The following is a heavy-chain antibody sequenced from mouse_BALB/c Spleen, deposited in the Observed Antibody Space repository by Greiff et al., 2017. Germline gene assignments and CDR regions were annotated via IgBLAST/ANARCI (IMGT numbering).Heavy chain of an antibody. CDR1: GFTFSSYG. J-gene: IGHJ3*01. CDR3: ARHNYYGSRTWFAY. CDR2: ISSGGSYT. D-gene: IGHD1-1*01. Sequence: DVKLVESGGDLVKPGGSLKLSCAASGFTFSSYGMSWVRQTPDKRLEWVATISSGGSYTYYPDSVKGRFTISRDNAKNTLYLQMSSLKSEDTAMYYCARHNYYGSRTWFAYWGQGTLVTVSA. V-gene: IGHV5-6*02.